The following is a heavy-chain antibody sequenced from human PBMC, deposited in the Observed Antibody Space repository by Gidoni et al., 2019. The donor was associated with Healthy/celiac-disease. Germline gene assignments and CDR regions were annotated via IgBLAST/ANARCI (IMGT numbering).Heavy chain of an antibody. CDR3: ARDHRTDGDYDSDYYYGMDV. V-gene: IGHV1-46*01. D-gene: IGHD4-17*01. Sequence: RQAPGQGLEWMGIINPSGGSTSYAQKFQGRVTMTRDTSTSTVYMELSSLRSEDTAVYYCARDHRTDGDYDSDYYYGMDVWGQGTTVTVSS. CDR2: INPSGGST. J-gene: IGHJ6*02.